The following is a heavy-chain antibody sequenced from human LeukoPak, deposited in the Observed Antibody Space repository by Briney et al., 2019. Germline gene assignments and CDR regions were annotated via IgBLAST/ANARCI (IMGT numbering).Heavy chain of an antibody. CDR1: GGSFSGYY. CDR3: ARIKTYYYDSSGYYRHKYYFDY. CDR2: INHSGST. D-gene: IGHD3-22*01. V-gene: IGHV4-34*01. J-gene: IGHJ4*02. Sequence: SETLSLTCAVYGGSFSGYYWSWIRQPPGKGLEWIGEINHSGSTNYNPSLKSRVTISVDTSKNQFSLKLSSVTAADTAVYYCARIKTYYYDSSGYYRHKYYFDYWGQGTLVTVSS.